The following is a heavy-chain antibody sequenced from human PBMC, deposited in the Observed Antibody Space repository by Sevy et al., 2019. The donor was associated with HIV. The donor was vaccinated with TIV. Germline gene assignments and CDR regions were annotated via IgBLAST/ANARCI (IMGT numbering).Heavy chain of an antibody. D-gene: IGHD6-13*01. CDR2: IYYSGST. V-gene: IGHV4-59*01. J-gene: IGHJ4*02. CDR1: DGSISNYF. CDR3: ARESIGAVGDFDY. Sequence: SETLSLTCTVSDGSISNYFWSWIRQPPGKGLEWIGYIYYSGSTNYNPSLKSRVTISVETSKNQFSLKLSSVTAADTAAYYCARESIGAVGDFDYWGQGTLVTVSS.